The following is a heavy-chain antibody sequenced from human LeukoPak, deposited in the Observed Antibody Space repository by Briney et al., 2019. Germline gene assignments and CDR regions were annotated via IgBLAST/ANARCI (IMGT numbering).Heavy chain of an antibody. CDR1: GGPISSGDYY. CDR2: IYHSGSA. CDR3: ARVIAAAGTVFGWFDP. V-gene: IGHV4-31*03. D-gene: IGHD6-13*01. J-gene: IGHJ5*02. Sequence: SETLPLTCTVSGGPISSGDYYWTWIRQHPGEGLEWIGYIYHSGSANYHASLKSRVIISVDTSKNQFSLKLSSVTAADTAVYYCARVIAAAGTVFGWFDPWGQGTLVTVSS.